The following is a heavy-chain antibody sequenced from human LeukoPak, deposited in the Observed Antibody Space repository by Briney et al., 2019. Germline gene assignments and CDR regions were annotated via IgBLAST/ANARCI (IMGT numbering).Heavy chain of an antibody. D-gene: IGHD5-12*01. J-gene: IGHJ4*02. V-gene: IGHV3-53*01. CDR2: IYSGGST. Sequence: GGSLRLSRAASGFTVSSNYMSWVRQAPGKGLEWASVIYSGGSTYYADSVKGRFTISRDNSKNTLYLQMNSLRAEDTAVYYCARDARAYSGYDSWGQGTLVTVSS. CDR3: ARDARAYSGYDS. CDR1: GFTVSSNY.